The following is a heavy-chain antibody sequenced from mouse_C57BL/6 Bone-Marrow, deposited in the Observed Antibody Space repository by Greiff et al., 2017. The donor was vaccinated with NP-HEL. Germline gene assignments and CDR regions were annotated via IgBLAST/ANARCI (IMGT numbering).Heavy chain of an antibody. Sequence: VQLKQSGPELVKPGASVKISCKASGYTFTDYYMNWVKQSHGKSLEWIGDINPNNGGTSYNQKFKGKATLTVDKSSSTAYMELRSLTSEDSAVYYCARTVVAPYYAMDYWGQGTSVTVSS. D-gene: IGHD1-1*01. J-gene: IGHJ4*01. CDR1: GYTFTDYY. CDR3: ARTVVAPYYAMDY. V-gene: IGHV1-26*01. CDR2: INPNNGGT.